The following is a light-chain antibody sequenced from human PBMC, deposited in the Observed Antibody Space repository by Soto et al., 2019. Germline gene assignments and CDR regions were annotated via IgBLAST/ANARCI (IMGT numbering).Light chain of an antibody. V-gene: IGKV3-20*01. CDR2: GAS. CDR1: QSVSSNY. CDR3: QQYGRSPRT. J-gene: IGKJ1*01. Sequence: ETVLTHSPLTLSLSPGDRATLSSRASQSVSSNYLAWFQQKSGQAPRLLIYGASSRATGIPDRFSGSGSGTGFTLTISRLEPEDFAVYYCQQYGRSPRTVGQGTKVDI.